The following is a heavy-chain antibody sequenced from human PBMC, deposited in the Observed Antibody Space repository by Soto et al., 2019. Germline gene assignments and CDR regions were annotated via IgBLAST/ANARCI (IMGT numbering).Heavy chain of an antibody. CDR2: ISGSGGST. Sequence: PGGSMRLSCAASGFTFSSYARSWVRQATGKGLEWVSAISGSGGSTYYADSVKGRFTISRDNSKNTLYLQMNSLRAEDTAVYYCAKVVRGVIHPFDYWGQGTLVTVSS. CDR3: AKVVRGVIHPFDY. V-gene: IGHV3-23*01. D-gene: IGHD3-10*01. CDR1: GFTFSSYA. J-gene: IGHJ4*02.